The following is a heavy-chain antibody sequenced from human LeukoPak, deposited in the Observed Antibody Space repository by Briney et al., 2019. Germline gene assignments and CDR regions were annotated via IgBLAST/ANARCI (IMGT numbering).Heavy chain of an antibody. CDR3: AKDRWYCGGDCYSYYFDY. V-gene: IGHV3-23*01. CDR1: GFTFSSYA. J-gene: IGHJ4*02. CDR2: ISGSGGST. Sequence: GGSLRLSCAASGFTFSSYAMSWVRQAPGKGLEGVSAISGSGGSTYYADSVKGRFTISRDNSKNTLYLQMNSLRAEDTAVYYCAKDRWYCGGDCYSYYFDYWGQGTLVTVSS. D-gene: IGHD2-21*01.